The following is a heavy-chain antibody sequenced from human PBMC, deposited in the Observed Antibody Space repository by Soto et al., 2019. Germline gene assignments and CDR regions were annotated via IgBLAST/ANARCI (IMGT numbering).Heavy chain of an antibody. J-gene: IGHJ4*02. CDR3: ARDLGGGIPD. CDR2: IWYDGSNK. CDR1: GFTFSSYG. V-gene: IGHV3-33*01. D-gene: IGHD2-21*01. Sequence: QVQLVESGGGVVQPGRSLRLSCAASGFTFSSYGMHWVRQAPGKGLEWVAVIWYDGSNKYYADSVKGRFTISRDNSKNTLYLQMNSLRDEDTSVYYCARDLGGGIPDWGQGTLVTVSS.